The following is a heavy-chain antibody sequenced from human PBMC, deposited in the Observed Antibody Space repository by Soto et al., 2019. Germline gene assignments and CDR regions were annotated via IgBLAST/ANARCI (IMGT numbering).Heavy chain of an antibody. V-gene: IGHV5-51*01. Sequence: PGESLKISCQGSGHSFTRNWIGWVRQMPGKGLEWMGIINPADSDIRYSPSFQGQVTISADKSIGTAYLQWSSLKASDTAMYYCARHQRDDASRKIDCWGQGTLVTVSS. CDR1: GHSFTRNW. J-gene: IGHJ4*02. D-gene: IGHD3-16*01. CDR2: INPADSDI. CDR3: ARHQRDDASRKIDC.